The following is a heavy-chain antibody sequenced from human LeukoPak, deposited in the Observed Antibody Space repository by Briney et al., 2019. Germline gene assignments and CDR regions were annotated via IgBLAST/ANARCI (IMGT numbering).Heavy chain of an antibody. Sequence: GASVKVSCKASGYTFTSYYMHWVRQAPGQGLEWMGIINPSGGSTSYAQKFQGRVTMTRDTSTSTVYMELSSLRSDDTAVYYCARDLPSLGYYYYYMDVWGKGTTVTVSS. D-gene: IGHD7-27*01. CDR3: ARDLPSLGYYYYYMDV. CDR2: INPSGGST. CDR1: GYTFTSYY. V-gene: IGHV1-46*01. J-gene: IGHJ6*03.